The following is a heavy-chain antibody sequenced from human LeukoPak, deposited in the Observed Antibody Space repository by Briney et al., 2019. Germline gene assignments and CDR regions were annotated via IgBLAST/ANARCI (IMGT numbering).Heavy chain of an antibody. V-gene: IGHV4-34*01. CDR3: ARHPNSNWSDP. CDR2: INHSGST. J-gene: IGHJ5*02. CDR1: GGSFSGYY. D-gene: IGHD2/OR15-2a*01. Sequence: SETLSLTCAVYGGSFSGYYWSWIRQPPGKGLEWIGEINHSGSTNYNPSLRSRVTISVDTSKNQFSLKLSSVTAADTAVYYCARHPNSNWSDPWGQGTLVTVSS.